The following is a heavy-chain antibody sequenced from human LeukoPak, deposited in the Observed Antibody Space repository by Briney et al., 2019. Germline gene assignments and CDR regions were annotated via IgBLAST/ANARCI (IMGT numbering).Heavy chain of an antibody. J-gene: IGHJ5*02. D-gene: IGHD6-25*01. CDR1: GYGFNNYW. CDR3: ARHGAARRRLVRFDP. Sequence: GESLKISCKASGYGFNNYWIAWVRQVPGKGLEWMGFIYPGDSDANYSPSFEGQITISADKSIKTAYLEWSSLRASDTAMYYCARHGAARRRLVRFDPWGQGTQVIVS. CDR2: IYPGDSDA. V-gene: IGHV5-51*01.